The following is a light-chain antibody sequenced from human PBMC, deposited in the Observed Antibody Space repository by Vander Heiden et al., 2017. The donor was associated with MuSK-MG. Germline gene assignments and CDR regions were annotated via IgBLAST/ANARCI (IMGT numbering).Light chain of an antibody. CDR2: AAS. Sequence: DIQMTQSPSSLSASAGDRVTITCRTSQSISSYLNWYQQKPGKAPKLLIYAASSLQTGVPSRFSGSGSGTDFTLTISSLQPEDFATYYCQQSDSTPPTFGQGTKLEIK. J-gene: IGKJ2*01. CDR1: QSISSY. CDR3: QQSDSTPPT. V-gene: IGKV1-39*01.